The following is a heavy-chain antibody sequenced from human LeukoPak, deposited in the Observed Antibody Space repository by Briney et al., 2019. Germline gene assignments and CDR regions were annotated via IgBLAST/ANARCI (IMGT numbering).Heavy chain of an antibody. Sequence: GGSLRLSCATSGFRFSNSAFNWVRQAPGKGLEWVSSIDDPNSYKYYADSVRGRFTVSRDNAKNLVFLQMNSLRADDTAVYYCAEADILTGYGYWGQGTLVTVSS. D-gene: IGHD3-9*01. J-gene: IGHJ4*02. CDR1: GFRFSNSA. CDR3: AEADILTGYGY. V-gene: IGHV3-21*01. CDR2: IDDPNSYK.